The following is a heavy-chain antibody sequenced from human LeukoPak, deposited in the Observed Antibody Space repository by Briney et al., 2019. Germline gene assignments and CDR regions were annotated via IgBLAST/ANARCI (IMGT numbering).Heavy chain of an antibody. D-gene: IGHD5-12*01. CDR3: ARRGYSGYGNFDY. Sequence: GESLKISCKGSGYNFATSWIGWVRQMPGKGLEWMGIIYPGDSDTRYSPSFQGQVTFSVDTSISTAYLYWSSLKASDIAIYYCARRGYSGYGNFDYWGQGTLVTVSS. J-gene: IGHJ4*02. V-gene: IGHV5-51*01. CDR1: GYNFATSW. CDR2: IYPGDSDT.